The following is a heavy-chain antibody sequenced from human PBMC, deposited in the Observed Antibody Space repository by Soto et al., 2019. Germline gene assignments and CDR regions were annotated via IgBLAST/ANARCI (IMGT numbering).Heavy chain of an antibody. CDR2: ISGSGGRT. Sequence: EVQLLESGGGLVQPGGSLRLSCAASGFTFSSYDMSWVRQAPGQGLEWVSVISGSGGRTYSADSGKGRFTISRDNSKNTLYLQINSLRAEDTAVYYCAKRGRGAVAYDYWGQGTLVTVSS. CDR1: GFTFSSYD. CDR3: AKRGRGAVAYDY. D-gene: IGHD3-16*01. J-gene: IGHJ4*02. V-gene: IGHV3-23*01.